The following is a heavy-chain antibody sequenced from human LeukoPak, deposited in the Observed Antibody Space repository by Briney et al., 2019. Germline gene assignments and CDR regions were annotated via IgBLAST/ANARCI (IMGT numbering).Heavy chain of an antibody. D-gene: IGHD2-15*01. CDR1: GFTFSSYP. CDR2: MSIDGNTK. J-gene: IGHJ4*02. Sequence: AGGSLRLSCAASGFTFSSYPIHWVRQTPDKGLECVAIMSIDGNTKYYADSVRGRFIVSRDNSRNTVYLQMNSLRLEDTALYHCVRDPIPGYPDYFDSWGRGTLVTVSS. V-gene: IGHV3-30*17. CDR3: VRDPIPGYPDYFDS.